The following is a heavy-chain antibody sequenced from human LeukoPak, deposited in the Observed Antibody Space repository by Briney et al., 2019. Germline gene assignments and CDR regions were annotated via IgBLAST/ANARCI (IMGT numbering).Heavy chain of an antibody. CDR1: GFTFSSYA. D-gene: IGHD3-3*01. CDR3: ARVYGRHDFWSGYRLDY. CDR2: ISYDGSNK. J-gene: IGHJ4*02. Sequence: GGSLRLSCAAFGFTFSSYAMHWVRQAPGKGLEWVAVISYDGSNKYYADSVKGRFTISRDNSKNTLYLQMNSLRAEDTAVYYCARVYGRHDFWSGYRLDYWGQGTLVTVSS. V-gene: IGHV3-30-3*01.